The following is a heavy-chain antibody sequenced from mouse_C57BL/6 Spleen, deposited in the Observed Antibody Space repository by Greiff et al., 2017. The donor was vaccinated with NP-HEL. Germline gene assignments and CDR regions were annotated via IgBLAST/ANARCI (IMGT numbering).Heavy chain of an antibody. CDR2: IYPRSGNT. D-gene: IGHD2-3*01. J-gene: IGHJ3*01. CDR3: AGVYDGYYSFAC. CDR1: GSTFTSYG. V-gene: IGHV1-81*01. Sequence: VQVVESGAELARPGASVKLSCKASGSTFTSYGISWVKQRTGQGLEWIGEIYPRSGNTYYNEKFKGKATLTADKSSSTSYMELRSLTSEDSAVYFCAGVYDGYYSFACWGQGTLVTVSA.